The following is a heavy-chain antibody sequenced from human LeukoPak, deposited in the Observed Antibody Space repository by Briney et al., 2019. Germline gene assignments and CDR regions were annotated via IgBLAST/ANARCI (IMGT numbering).Heavy chain of an antibody. J-gene: IGHJ3*02. D-gene: IGHD3-10*01. CDR1: GDSISSGDYY. CDR3: ARWEVVRERSAFDI. Sequence: SQTLPLTCTVSGDSISSGDYYWSWIRQPAGKGLEWIGRISSSGSTNYNPSLKSRVTISVDTSKNQFSLKLSSVTAADTAVYYCARWEVVRERSAFDIWGQGTMVTVSS. CDR2: ISSSGST. V-gene: IGHV4-61*02.